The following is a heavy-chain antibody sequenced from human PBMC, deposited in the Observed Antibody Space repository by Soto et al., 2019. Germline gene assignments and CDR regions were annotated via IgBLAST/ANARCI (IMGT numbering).Heavy chain of an antibody. V-gene: IGHV4-39*01. CDR3: ARPGDYYGSGSLNWCDP. J-gene: IGHJ5*02. CDR2: IYYSGCT. CDR1: GGSISSRSYH. Sequence: SATLSRTCTVSGGSISSRSYHWGWIRQAAGKGLEWIGSIYYSGCTCYNPSLKSRVTISVDTSKNQLSLKLSSVTAADTAVYYCARPGDYYGSGSLNWCDPWGQGTLVTVS. D-gene: IGHD3-10*01.